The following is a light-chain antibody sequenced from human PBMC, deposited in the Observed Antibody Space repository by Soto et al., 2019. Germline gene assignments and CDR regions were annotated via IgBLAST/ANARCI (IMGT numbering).Light chain of an antibody. CDR2: GAS. CDR3: QQYGSSPQIT. CDR1: QSVSNSY. V-gene: IGKV3-20*01. J-gene: IGKJ3*01. Sequence: EIVLTQSPGTLSLSPGERATLSCRASQSVSNSYLAWYQQKPGQAPRLLIYGASSRATGIPDRFSGSGSGTDFTLTISRLEPEDFAVYYCQQYGSSPQITFGPGTKVDIK.